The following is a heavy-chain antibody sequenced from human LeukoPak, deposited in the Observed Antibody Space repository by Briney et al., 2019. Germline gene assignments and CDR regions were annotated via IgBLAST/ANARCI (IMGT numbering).Heavy chain of an antibody. CDR1: GYSISSGYY. V-gene: IGHV4-38-2*01. CDR3: ARHGSYDSSGYYFLDY. Sequence: SETLSLTCSFSGYSISSGYYWGWIRQPPGQGLEWIGNIYHSGSTNYNPYLKSRVTISVDTSKNQFSLKLSTVTAADTAVYYCARHGSYDSSGYYFLDYWGQGTLVTVSS. J-gene: IGHJ4*02. D-gene: IGHD3-22*01. CDR2: IYHSGST.